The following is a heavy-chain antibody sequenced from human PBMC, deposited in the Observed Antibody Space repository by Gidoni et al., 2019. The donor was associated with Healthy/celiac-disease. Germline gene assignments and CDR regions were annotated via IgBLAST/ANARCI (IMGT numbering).Heavy chain of an antibody. CDR3: ARDPSLASHFDWLLNY. D-gene: IGHD3-9*01. CDR2: IKQDGSEK. J-gene: IGHJ4*02. V-gene: IGHV3-7*01. Sequence: EVQLVESGGGLVQPGGSLRLSCAASGFPFSSYWMSWVRQAPGKGLEWVANIKQDGSEKYYVDSVKGRFTISRDNAKNSLYLQMNSLRAEDTAVYYCARDPSLASHFDWLLNYWGQGTLVTVSS. CDR1: GFPFSSYW.